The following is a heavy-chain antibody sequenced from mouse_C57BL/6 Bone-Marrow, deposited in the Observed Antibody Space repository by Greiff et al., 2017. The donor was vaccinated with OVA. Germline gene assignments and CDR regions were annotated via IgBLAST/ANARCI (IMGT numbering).Heavy chain of an antibody. CDR3: ARMAYDYDSWFAY. J-gene: IGHJ3*01. D-gene: IGHD2-4*01. V-gene: IGHV2-2*01. CDR2: IWSGGST. Sequence: VMLVESGPGLVQPSQSLSITCTVSGFSLTSYGVHWVRQSPGKGLEWLGVIWSGGSTDYNAAFISRLSISKDNSKSQVFFKMNSLQADDTAIYYCARMAYDYDSWFAYWGQGTLVTVSA. CDR1: GFSLTSYG.